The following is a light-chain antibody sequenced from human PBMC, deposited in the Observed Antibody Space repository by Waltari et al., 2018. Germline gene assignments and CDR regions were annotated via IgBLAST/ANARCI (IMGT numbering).Light chain of an antibody. V-gene: IGKV4-1*01. CDR1: QSLFYISNNKTY. CDR2: WAS. Sequence: DILMTQSPDSLAVSLGESITINCKSGQSLFYISNNKTYLAWYHQTPGQPPKLLIYWASTRESGVPNRFSGSGSGADFTLTISCLQAEDVAVYYCQQHYTSPYTFGRGTKVEIK. CDR3: QQHYTSPYT. J-gene: IGKJ2*01.